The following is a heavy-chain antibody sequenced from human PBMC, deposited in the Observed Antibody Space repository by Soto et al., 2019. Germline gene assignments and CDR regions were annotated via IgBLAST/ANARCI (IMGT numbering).Heavy chain of an antibody. CDR2: INADNGNT. CDR3: ARVSYDYLWGAFDY. J-gene: IGHJ4*02. D-gene: IGHD3-16*01. CDR1: GYTFTTYA. Sequence: GASVKVSCKASGYTFTTYAVHWVRQAPGQRLEWMGWINADNGNTRYSQKFQGRVAITRDTSASTAYMELSSLRSDDTAVYYCARVSYDYLWGAFDYWGQGTLVTVSS. V-gene: IGHV1-3*01.